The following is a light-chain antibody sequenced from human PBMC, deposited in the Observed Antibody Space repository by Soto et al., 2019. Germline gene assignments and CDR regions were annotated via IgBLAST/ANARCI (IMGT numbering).Light chain of an antibody. V-gene: IGKV1-5*01. CDR1: QTISNW. Sequence: DIQMTQSPSTLSASVGDRVTITCRASQTISNWLAWYRQKPGKAPELLIYDASSLESGVPSRFSGSGYGTEFTLTISSLQPDDFATYYCQQYNSYSTFGQGTTLEIQ. CDR2: DAS. J-gene: IGKJ2*01. CDR3: QQYNSYST.